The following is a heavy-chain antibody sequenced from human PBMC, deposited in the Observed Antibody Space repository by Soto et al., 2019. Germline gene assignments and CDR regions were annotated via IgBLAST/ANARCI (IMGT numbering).Heavy chain of an antibody. D-gene: IGHD2-15*01. CDR2: IYYSGST. CDR3: AREDVVVVAATEGSAFDI. J-gene: IGHJ3*02. Sequence: QVQLQESGPGLVKPSETLSLTCTVSGGSISSYYWSWIRQPPGKGLEWIGYIYYSGSTNYNPSLKSRVTISVDTSKNQFSLKLSSVTAADTAVYYCAREDVVVVAATEGSAFDIWGQGTMVTVSS. CDR1: GGSISSYY. V-gene: IGHV4-59*01.